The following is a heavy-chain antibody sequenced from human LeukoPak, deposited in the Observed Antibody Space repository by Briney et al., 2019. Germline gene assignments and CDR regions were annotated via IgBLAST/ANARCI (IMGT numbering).Heavy chain of an antibody. CDR1: LDSLSGYS. J-gene: IGHJ5*02. Sequence: SETLSLTCAVYLDSLSGYSWSWIRQPPGKGLEWIGEINYGGSTKYNSSLKSRVIISVDTSKNQFSLKLTSVTAADTAVYYCARGRYGVVTRGWFDPWGQGTLVTVSS. V-gene: IGHV4-34*01. CDR3: ARGRYGVVTRGWFDP. CDR2: INYGGST. D-gene: IGHD3-3*01.